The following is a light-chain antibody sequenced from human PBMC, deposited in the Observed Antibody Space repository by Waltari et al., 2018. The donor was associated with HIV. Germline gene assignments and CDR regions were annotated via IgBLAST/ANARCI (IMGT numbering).Light chain of an antibody. CDR1: QTISTS. J-gene: IGKJ3*01. V-gene: IGKV1-39*01. CDR3: QQSYSSPLT. Sequence: DIQLTQSPSSLSVSVGDVVTITCRSSQTISTSLNWYQQKPGKAPKILISSASSLQSGVPSRFSASGSGTDFTLTISNLQPDDYATYYCQQSYSSPLTFGPGTEVDVK. CDR2: SAS.